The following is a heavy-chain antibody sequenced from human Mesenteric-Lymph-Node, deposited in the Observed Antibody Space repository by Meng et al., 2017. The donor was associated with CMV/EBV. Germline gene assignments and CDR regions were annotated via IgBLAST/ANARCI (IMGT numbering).Heavy chain of an antibody. V-gene: IGHV3-66*04. CDR1: GITVSGNY. Sequence: GESLKISCVASGITVSGNYMTWVRQAPGKGLEWVSLTYPGGTTDYADSVKGRFTISRDNSKNSLYLQMNSLRGEDTAVYFCAGHNSEATFKTFRVITWTDYYGLDVWGQGTTVTVSS. J-gene: IGHJ6*02. CDR3: AGHNSEATFKTFRVITWTDYYGLDV. D-gene: IGHD2/OR15-2a*01. CDR2: TYPGGTT.